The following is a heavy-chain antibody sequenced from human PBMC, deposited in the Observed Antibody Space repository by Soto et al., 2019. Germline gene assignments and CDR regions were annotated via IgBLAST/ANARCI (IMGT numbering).Heavy chain of an antibody. V-gene: IGHV4-59*01. CDR3: ARTDTAMTTPFDY. CDR1: GGSISGFY. J-gene: IGHJ4*02. D-gene: IGHD5-18*01. Sequence: PSETLSLTCTVSGGSISGFYWNWIRQPPGKGLEWIAYFYYSGSTYYNPSLRSRVTISVDTSKNQFSLKLNSVTAADTAVYYCARTDTAMTTPFDYWGQGSLVT. CDR2: FYYSGST.